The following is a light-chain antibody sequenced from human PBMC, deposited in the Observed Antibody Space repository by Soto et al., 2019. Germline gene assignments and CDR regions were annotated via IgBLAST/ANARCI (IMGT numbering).Light chain of an antibody. J-gene: IGKJ1*01. CDR1: QSVSSN. Sequence: EIVMTQSPATLSVSPGERATLSCRASQSVSSNLAWYQQKPGQAPRLLIYGASTRATGIPARFSGSGSGTEFTLTISSLQSEEFAVYYCQHYYSWPRTFGQGTKVEIK. CDR2: GAS. V-gene: IGKV3-15*01. CDR3: QHYYSWPRT.